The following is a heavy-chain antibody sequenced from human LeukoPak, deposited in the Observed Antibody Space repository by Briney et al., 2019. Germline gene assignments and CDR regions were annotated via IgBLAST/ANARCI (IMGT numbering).Heavy chain of an antibody. D-gene: IGHD2-21*02. Sequence: GGSLRLPCAASGFTFSSFAVSWVRQAPGKGLEWVAGIGHGGGGIYYAESVKGRFTISRDNPKKTLYLQMNSLRAEDTALYYCAKDSKEYCGGDCPIEHWGQGTLVTVSS. V-gene: IGHV3-23*01. J-gene: IGHJ1*01. CDR2: IGHGGGGI. CDR1: GFTFSSFA. CDR3: AKDSKEYCGGDCPIEH.